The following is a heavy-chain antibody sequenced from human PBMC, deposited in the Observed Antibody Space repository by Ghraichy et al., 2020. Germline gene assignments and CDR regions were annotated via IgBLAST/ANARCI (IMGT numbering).Heavy chain of an antibody. CDR1: GGTFSSYA. CDR3: ASQAYYYDSSGYKIDY. J-gene: IGHJ4*02. CDR2: IIPIFGTA. D-gene: IGHD3-22*01. V-gene: IGHV1-69*13. Sequence: SVKVSCKASGGTFSSYAISWVRQAPGQGLEWMGGIIPIFGTANYAQKFQGRVTITADESTSTAYMELSSLRSEDTAVYYCASQAYYYDSSGYKIDYWGQGTLVTVSS.